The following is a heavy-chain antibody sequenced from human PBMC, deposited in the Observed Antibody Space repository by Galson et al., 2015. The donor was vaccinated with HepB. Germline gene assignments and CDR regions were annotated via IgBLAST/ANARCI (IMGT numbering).Heavy chain of an antibody. CDR1: GFTFNIYA. Sequence: SLFLSCAASGFTFNIYAMSWVRQAPEKGLEWVSSISTSGGSTFYAGSVKDRFTISRDNSKNTLYLQMNSLRVEDTAVYYCAQDRDYGYMDVWGKGTTVIVSS. J-gene: IGHJ6*03. CDR2: ISTSGGST. D-gene: IGHD4-17*01. CDR3: AQDRDYGYMDV. V-gene: IGHV3-23*01.